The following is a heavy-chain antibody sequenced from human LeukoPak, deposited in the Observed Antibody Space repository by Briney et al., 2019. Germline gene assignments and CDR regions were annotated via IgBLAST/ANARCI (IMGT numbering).Heavy chain of an antibody. V-gene: IGHV1-2*06. CDR3: ARVSYCGGDCSSKYFYGLDV. CDR2: INPYSGGT. J-gene: IGHJ6*02. CDR1: GYIYTGYH. Sequence: ASVKVSCKASGYIYTGYHLHWVRRAPGQGLEWMGRINPYSGGTNSAQKFQGRVTMTRDTSISTAYMELSSLRSGDTAVYYCARVSYCGGDCSSKYFYGLDVWGQGTTVTVSS. D-gene: IGHD2-21*02.